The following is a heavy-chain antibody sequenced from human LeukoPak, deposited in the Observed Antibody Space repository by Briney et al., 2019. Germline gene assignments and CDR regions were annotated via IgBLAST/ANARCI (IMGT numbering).Heavy chain of an antibody. CDR2: IYYSGST. J-gene: IGHJ5*02. CDR3: ARHFLSPDYYYP. Sequence: SETLSLTCGVSGDSISSRLYYWAWIRQPPGKGLEWIASIYYSGSTYYNPSLKSRVTISIDTAKNQFSLRLNSVAAADAAVYYCARHFLSPDYYYPWGQGTQVTVS. V-gene: IGHV4-39*01. D-gene: IGHD2-21*02. CDR1: GDSISSRLYY.